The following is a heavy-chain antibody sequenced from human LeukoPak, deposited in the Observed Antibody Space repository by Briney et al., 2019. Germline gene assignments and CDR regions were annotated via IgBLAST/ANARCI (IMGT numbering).Heavy chain of an antibody. D-gene: IGHD2-21*02. CDR3: AKDTHIVVVTASTFDY. V-gene: IGHV3-23*01. CDR2: ISGSGGST. Sequence: GGSLRLSCAASGFTFSSYAMSWVRQAPGKGLEWVSAISGSGGSTYYADSVKGRFTISGDNSKNTLYLQMNSLRAEDTAVYYCAKDTHIVVVTASTFDYWGQGTLVTVSS. CDR1: GFTFSSYA. J-gene: IGHJ4*02.